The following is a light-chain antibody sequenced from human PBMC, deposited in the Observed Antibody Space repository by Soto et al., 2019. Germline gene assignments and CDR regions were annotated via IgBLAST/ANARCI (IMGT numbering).Light chain of an antibody. V-gene: IGLV2-11*01. CDR3: CSYAGSYTFVV. J-gene: IGLJ2*01. CDR2: DVS. Sequence: QSVLTQPPSASGSPGQSVTISCTGTSSDVGGYNYVSWFQQHPGKAPKLMIYDVSKRPSGVPDRFSGSKSGNTASLTISGLQAEDAADYYCCSYAGSYTFVVFGGGTKLTVL. CDR1: SSDVGGYNY.